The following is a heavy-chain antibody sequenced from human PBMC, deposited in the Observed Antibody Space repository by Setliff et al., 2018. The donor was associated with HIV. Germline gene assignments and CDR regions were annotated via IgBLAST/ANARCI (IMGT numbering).Heavy chain of an antibody. J-gene: IGHJ6*03. CDR3: ARGPPAEDYYYYMDV. CDR1: GGSINSYY. V-gene: IGHV4-59*12. CDR2: ISYSGST. Sequence: PSEPLSLTCTVSGGSINSYYWSWIRQPPGKGLEWIGYISYSGSTNYNPSLKSRVTISVDTSKRQFSLNLTSVTAADTAVYYCARGPPAEDYYYYMDVWDKGTTVTVSS.